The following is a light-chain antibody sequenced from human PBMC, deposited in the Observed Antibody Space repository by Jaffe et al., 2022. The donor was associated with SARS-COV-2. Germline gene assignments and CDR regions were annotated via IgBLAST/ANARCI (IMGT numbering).Light chain of an antibody. CDR2: DNS. CDR1: SSNIGDNY. V-gene: IGLV1-51*01. Sequence: QSVLTQPPSVSAAPGQRVTISCSGGSSNIGDNYVSWYQHLPGTAPKLLIYDNSKRPSGIPDRFSGSKSGTSATLGITGLQTGDEADYYCGTWDSDLSAGVFGGGTKLTVL. CDR3: GTWDSDLSAGV. J-gene: IGLJ2*01.